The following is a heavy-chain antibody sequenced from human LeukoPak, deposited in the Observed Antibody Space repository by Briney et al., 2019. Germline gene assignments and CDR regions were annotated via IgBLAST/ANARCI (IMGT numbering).Heavy chain of an antibody. CDR1: GDFITSDTYS. CDR2: IYTTGTT. V-gene: IGHV4-61*02. Sequence: SQTLSLTCTLSGDFITSDTYSWSWIRQPAGMQLEWIGRIYTTGTTNDNPSLRGRVTMSIETSKNQFSLKVNSRTAADTAVYYCARSWYNGNYHGAFNMWDEGTMVTVTS. CDR3: ARSWYNGNYHGAFNM. J-gene: IGHJ3*02. D-gene: IGHD1-26*01.